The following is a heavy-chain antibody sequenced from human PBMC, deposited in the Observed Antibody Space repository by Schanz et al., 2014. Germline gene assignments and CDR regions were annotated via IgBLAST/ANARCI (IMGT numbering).Heavy chain of an antibody. Sequence: EVQLVEFGGDLVQPGRSLRLSCEASGGTFEDYAMHWVRQVPGKGLEWVAGLSWNRQSVGYADSVKGRFTISRDNANNTLDLQMKSLRPEDTALYYCVKDTNGGDSGNYHAFDVWGQGTRVTVSS. CDR1: GGTFEDYA. D-gene: IGHD4-17*01. CDR2: LSWNRQSV. J-gene: IGHJ3*01. V-gene: IGHV3-9*01. CDR3: VKDTNGGDSGNYHAFDV.